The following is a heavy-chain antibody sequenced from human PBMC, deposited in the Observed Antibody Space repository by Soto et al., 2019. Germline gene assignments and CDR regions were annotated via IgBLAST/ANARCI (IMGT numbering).Heavy chain of an antibody. D-gene: IGHD6-13*01. Sequence: GGSLRLSCAASGFTFDDYAMHWVRQAPGKGLEWVSGISWNSGSIGYADSVKGRFTISRDNSKNTLYLQMSSLRAEDTAVYYCARRQISPPTRGAASARGAMDVWGQGTTVTVSS. J-gene: IGHJ6*02. V-gene: IGHV3-9*01. CDR1: GFTFDDYA. CDR3: ARRQISPPTRGAASARGAMDV. CDR2: ISWNSGSI.